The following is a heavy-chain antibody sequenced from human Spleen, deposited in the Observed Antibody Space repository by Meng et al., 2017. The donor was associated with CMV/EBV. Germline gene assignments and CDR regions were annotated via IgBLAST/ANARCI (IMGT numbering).Heavy chain of an antibody. J-gene: IGHJ5*02. CDR2: IYYSGST. D-gene: IGHD2-2*01. V-gene: IGHV4-39*07. CDR1: GGSISSSSYY. CDR3: ARDRYFGSTSCYFWFDP. Sequence: SETLSLTCTVSGGSISSSSYYWGWIRQPPGKGLEWIGSIYYSGSTYYNPSLKSRVTISVDTSKNQFSPKLSSVTAADTAVYYCARDRYFGSTSCYFWFDPWGQGTLVTVSS.